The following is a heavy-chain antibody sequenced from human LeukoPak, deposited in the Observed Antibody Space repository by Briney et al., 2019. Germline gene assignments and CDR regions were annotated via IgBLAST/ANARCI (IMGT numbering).Heavy chain of an antibody. CDR2: ISSTSSYI. J-gene: IGHJ4*02. CDR1: GFTFSRYT. V-gene: IGHV3-23*01. D-gene: IGHD2-15*01. CDR3: AKSNSIVVVAATFVY. Sequence: LSGGSLRLSCAASGFTFSRYTMTWVRQAPGKGLEWVSAISSTSSYIYYADSVKGRFTISRDNSKNTLYLQMNSLRAEDTAVYYCAKSNSIVVVAATFVYWGQGTLVTVSS.